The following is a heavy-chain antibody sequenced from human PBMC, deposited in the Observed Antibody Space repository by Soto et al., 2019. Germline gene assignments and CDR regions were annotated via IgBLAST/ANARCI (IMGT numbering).Heavy chain of an antibody. CDR1: GGSISNFY. CDR3: ARAPMVLSRSYFDS. Sequence: PSETLSPTCTVSGGSISNFYWSWIRQPPGKGLEWIGYISYSGNTNYNPSLKSRVSISVDTSKNQLSLNLTSVTAADTAVYYCARAPMVLSRSYFDSWGQGTPVTVSS. D-gene: IGHD2-8*01. CDR2: ISYSGNT. V-gene: IGHV4-59*01. J-gene: IGHJ4*02.